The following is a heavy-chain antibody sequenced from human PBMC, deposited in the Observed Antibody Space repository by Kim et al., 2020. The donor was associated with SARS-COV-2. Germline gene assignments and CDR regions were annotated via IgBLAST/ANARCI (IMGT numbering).Heavy chain of an antibody. CDR2: ISYDGSNK. D-gene: IGHD5-12*01. CDR1: GFTFSSYG. CDR3: AGAQRWLQLVRY. Sequence: GGSLRLSCAASGFTFSSYGMHWVRQAPGKGLEWVAVISYDGSNKYYADSVKGRFTISRDNSKNTLYLQMNSLRAEDTAVYYCAGAQRWLQLVRYWGQGTLVTVSS. J-gene: IGHJ4*02. V-gene: IGHV3-30*03.